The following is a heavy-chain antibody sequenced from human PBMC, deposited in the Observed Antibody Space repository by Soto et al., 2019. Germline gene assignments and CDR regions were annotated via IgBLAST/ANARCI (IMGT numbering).Heavy chain of an antibody. CDR1: GDRVSRNNAA. V-gene: IGHV6-1*01. J-gene: IGHJ6*03. CDR2: TYYRSRWYN. CDR3: AGTTSHYWYYMDV. Sequence: PSQTLSLTCAISGDRVSRNNAAWNWIRPSPSRGLEWLGRTYYRSRWYNDYAVSVKSRITVNPDTSKNQFSLQLTSVTPEDTAVYYCAGTTSHYWYYMDVWGKGTTVTVSS. D-gene: IGHD1-7*01.